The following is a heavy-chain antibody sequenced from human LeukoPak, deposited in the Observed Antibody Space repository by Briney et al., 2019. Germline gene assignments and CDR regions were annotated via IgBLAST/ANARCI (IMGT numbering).Heavy chain of an antibody. CDR2: INPNSGGT. CDR1: GYTFTGYY. J-gene: IGHJ4*02. CDR3: ARVDTAMVINYFDY. V-gene: IGHV1-2*02. D-gene: IGHD5-18*01. Sequence: ASVKVSCKASGYTFTGYYMHWVRQAPGQGLEWMGWINPNSGGTNYAQKFQGRVTMTRDTSISTAYMELSRLRSDDTAVYYCARVDTAMVINYFDYWGQGTLVTVSS.